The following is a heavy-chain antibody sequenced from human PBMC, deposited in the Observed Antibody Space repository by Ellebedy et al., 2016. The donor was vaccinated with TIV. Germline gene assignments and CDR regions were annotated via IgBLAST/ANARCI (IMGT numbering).Heavy chain of an antibody. CDR2: IKTDGSST. Sequence: PGGSLRLSCAASGFTFSTYWMHWVRQAPGKGLVWVARIKTDGSSTNYADSVKGRFTISRDNAKNSLYLQMNSLRVEDTAVYYCAKDAFSRGYYWGQGTLVTVSS. J-gene: IGHJ4*02. V-gene: IGHV3-74*01. CDR3: AKDAFSRGYY. D-gene: IGHD3-3*02. CDR1: GFTFSTYW.